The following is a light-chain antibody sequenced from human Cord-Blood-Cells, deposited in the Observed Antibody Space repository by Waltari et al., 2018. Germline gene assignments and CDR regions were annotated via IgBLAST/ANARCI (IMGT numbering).Light chain of an antibody. J-gene: IGLJ2*01. V-gene: IGLV6-57*02. Sequence: NFMLTQPHSVSESQGKTVTISCTGSSGSIASNYVQCYQQRPGSAPTTVIYEDNQRPSGVPDRFSGSIDSSSNSASLTISGLKTEDEADYYCQSYDSSNVVFGGGTKLTVL. CDR2: EDN. CDR1: SGSIASNY. CDR3: QSYDSSNVV.